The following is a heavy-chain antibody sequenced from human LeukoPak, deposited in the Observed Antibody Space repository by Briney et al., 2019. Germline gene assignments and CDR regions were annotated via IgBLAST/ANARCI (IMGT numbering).Heavy chain of an antibody. J-gene: IGHJ6*03. CDR1: GYTFTSYY. CDR3: ARDKAGGDGYNNYYYYMDV. V-gene: IGHV1-46*01. Sequence: ASVKVSCKASGYTFTSYYMHWVRQAPGQGLEWMGIINPSGGSTSYAQKFQGRVTMTRDMSTSTVYMELSSLRSEDTAVYYCARDKAGGDGYNNYYYYMDVWDKGTTVTVSS. D-gene: IGHD5-24*01. CDR2: INPSGGST.